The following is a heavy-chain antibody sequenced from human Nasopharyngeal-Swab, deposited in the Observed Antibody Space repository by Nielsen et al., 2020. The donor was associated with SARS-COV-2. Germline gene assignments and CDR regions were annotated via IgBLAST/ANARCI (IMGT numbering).Heavy chain of an antibody. CDR2: ISYDGSNK. Sequence: GGSLRLSCAASGFTFSSYAMHWVRQAPGKGLEWVAVISYDGSNKYYADSVKGRFTISRDNSKNTLYLQMNSLRAEDTAIYYCAKDRYSGSGSYKYYYFYYGMDVWGQGTTVTVSS. J-gene: IGHJ6*02. V-gene: IGHV3-30*04. CDR1: GFTFSSYA. CDR3: AKDRYSGSGSYKYYYFYYGMDV. D-gene: IGHD3-10*01.